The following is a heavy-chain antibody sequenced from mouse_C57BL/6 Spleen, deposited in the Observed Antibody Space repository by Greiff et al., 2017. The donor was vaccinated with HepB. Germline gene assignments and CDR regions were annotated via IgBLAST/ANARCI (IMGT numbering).Heavy chain of an antibody. Sequence: VQLQQPGAELVRPGSSVKLSCKASGYTFTSYWMHWVKQRPIQGLEWIGNIDPSDSETHYNQKFKDKATLTVDKSSSTAYMQLSSLTSEDSAVYYCARETTVVEGYWYFDVWGTGTTVTVSS. CDR2: IDPSDSET. J-gene: IGHJ1*03. V-gene: IGHV1-52*01. CDR1: GYTFTSYW. D-gene: IGHD1-1*01. CDR3: ARETTVVEGYWYFDV.